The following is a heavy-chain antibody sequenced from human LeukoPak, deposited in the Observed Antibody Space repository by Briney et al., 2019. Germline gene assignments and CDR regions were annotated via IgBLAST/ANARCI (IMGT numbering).Heavy chain of an antibody. J-gene: IGHJ3*02. CDR3: AKDRAELGASRSYAFDI. D-gene: IGHD1-26*01. CDR2: VNWNSACV. Sequence: SMRLSCAASGFTFGDYAMHWDRQGPGQGLEWVGGVNWNSACVGYGDSMKGRVNVFRDNAQKSLYLQMNSLRPEDTAFYCAKDRAELGASRSYAFDIWGQGTMVTVSS. CDR1: GFTFGDYA. V-gene: IGHV3-9*01.